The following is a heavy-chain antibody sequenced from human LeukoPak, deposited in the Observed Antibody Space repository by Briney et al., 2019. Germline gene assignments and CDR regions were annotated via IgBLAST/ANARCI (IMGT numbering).Heavy chain of an antibody. CDR1: GFTFSSYE. V-gene: IGHV3-48*03. J-gene: IGHJ4*02. CDR3: AKDDGWVQYAN. CDR2: ISSSGSTI. Sequence: GGSLRLTCAASGFTFSSYEMNWVRQAPGKGLEWVSYISSSGSTIYYADSVKGRFTISRDNSKNTLYLQMNSLRAVDTAVYYCAKDDGWVQYANWGQGTLVTVSS. D-gene: IGHD5-24*01.